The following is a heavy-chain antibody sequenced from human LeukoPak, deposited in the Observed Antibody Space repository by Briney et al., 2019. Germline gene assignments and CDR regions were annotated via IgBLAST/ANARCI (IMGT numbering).Heavy chain of an antibody. CDR2: IIPILGIA. CDR1: GGTFSSYA. CDR3: ASTSRSGILTGYYPDY. J-gene: IGHJ4*02. V-gene: IGHV1-69*04. Sequence: GASVKVSCKASGGTFSSYAISWVRQAPGQELEWMGRIIPILGIANYAQKFQGRVTITADKSTSTAYMELSSLRSEDTAVYYCASTSRSGILTGYYPDYWGQGTLVTVSS. D-gene: IGHD3-9*01.